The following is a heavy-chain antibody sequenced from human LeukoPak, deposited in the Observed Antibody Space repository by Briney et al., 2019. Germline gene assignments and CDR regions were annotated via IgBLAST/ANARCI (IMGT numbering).Heavy chain of an antibody. V-gene: IGHV3-15*01. CDR2: IKTKIQGATT. Sequence: GGSLRLSCEASGFTFNDAWMNWVRQAPGKGLEWVALIKTKIQGATTEYAAPVKGRFIISRDDSRNTLYLQMNNLRAEDTAVYYCGDCTGHTKDYWGQGTLVTVSS. D-gene: IGHD2-8*02. CDR3: GDCTGHTKDY. CDR1: GFTFNDAW. J-gene: IGHJ4*02.